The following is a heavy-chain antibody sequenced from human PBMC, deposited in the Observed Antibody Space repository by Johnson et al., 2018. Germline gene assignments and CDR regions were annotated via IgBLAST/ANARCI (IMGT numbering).Heavy chain of an antibody. D-gene: IGHD2-21*02. CDR3: VRGLGTASDY. V-gene: IGHV3-21*01. CDR2: ITSNSNYI. Sequence: EVQLVESWGGLVKPGGSLRLSCAASAFSFSIHTMSWVRQAPGKGLEWVSSITSNSNYIYYADSVKGRFTVSRDDAKSSLFLQMNSLRVEDTAVFFCVRGLGTASDYWGRGTLVTVSS. CDR1: AFSFSIHT. J-gene: IGHJ4*02.